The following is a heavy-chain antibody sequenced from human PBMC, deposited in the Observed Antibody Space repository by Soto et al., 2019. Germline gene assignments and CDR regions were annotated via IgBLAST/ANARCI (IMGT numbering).Heavy chain of an antibody. J-gene: IGHJ4*02. V-gene: IGHV3-23*01. Sequence: EVQLLESGGGLVQPGGSLRLSCAASGFTFNNYAMTWVRQAPGKGVEWVSAISGGGDTTSYADSVKGRFTVSRDGSKNTLYLQMSSLRAEDTALYYCAKGRGGSGSLTPRVDFWGQGTLVTVSS. CDR2: ISGGGDTT. CDR3: AKGRGGSGSLTPRVDF. CDR1: GFTFNNYA. D-gene: IGHD3-10*01.